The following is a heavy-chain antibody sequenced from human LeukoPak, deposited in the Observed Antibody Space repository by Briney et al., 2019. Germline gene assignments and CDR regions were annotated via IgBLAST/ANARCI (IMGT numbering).Heavy chain of an antibody. D-gene: IGHD4-23*01. Sequence: PGGSLRLSCAASGFTFSSYEMNWVRQAPGKGLGWVSYISSSGSTIYYADSVKGRFTISRDNSKNTLYLQMNSLRAEDTAVYYCARRAGGYSHPYDYWGQGILVTVSS. CDR3: ARRAGGYSHPYDY. CDR1: GFTFSSYE. CDR2: ISSSGSTI. V-gene: IGHV3-48*03. J-gene: IGHJ4*02.